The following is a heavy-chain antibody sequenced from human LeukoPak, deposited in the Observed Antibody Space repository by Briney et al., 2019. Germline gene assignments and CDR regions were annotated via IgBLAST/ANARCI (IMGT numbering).Heavy chain of an antibody. J-gene: IGHJ4*02. CDR2: IYTSGST. CDR3: ARDRGYGDSIDY. V-gene: IGHV4-61*02. D-gene: IGHD4-17*01. CDR1: GGSISSGSYY. Sequence: PSQTLSLTCTVSGGSISSGSYYRSWIRQPAGKGLEWIGRIYTSGSTNYNPSLKSRVTISVDTSKNQLSLKLSSVTAADTAVYYCARDRGYGDSIDYWGQGALVTVSS.